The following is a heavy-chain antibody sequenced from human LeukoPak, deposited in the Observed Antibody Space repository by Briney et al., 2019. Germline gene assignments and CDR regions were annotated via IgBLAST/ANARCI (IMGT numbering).Heavy chain of an antibody. CDR1: GGSFSGYY. Sequence: SETLSHTCAVYGGSFSGYYCSWIRQPPGNGLEWVGEINHSGSTNYNPSLKSRVTISVDTSKNQFSLKLSSVTAADTAVYYCARFRCSSTSCYRSYFDYWGQGTLVTVSS. D-gene: IGHD2-2*01. J-gene: IGHJ4*02. CDR3: ARFRCSSTSCYRSYFDY. CDR2: INHSGST. V-gene: IGHV4-34*01.